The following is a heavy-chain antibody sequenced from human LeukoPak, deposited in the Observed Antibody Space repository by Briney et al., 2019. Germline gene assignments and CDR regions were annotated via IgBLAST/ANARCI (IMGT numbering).Heavy chain of an antibody. CDR1: GYTFTGYY. D-gene: IGHD1-26*01. J-gene: IGHJ4*02. CDR3: AGARYSGSYQGLPYYFDY. Sequence: GASVKVSCKASGYTFTGYYMHWVRQAPGQGLEWMGWINPNSGGTNYAQKFQGRVTMTRDTSISTAYMELSRLRSEDTAVYYCAGARYSGSYQGLPYYFDYWGQGTLVTVSS. V-gene: IGHV1-2*02. CDR2: INPNSGGT.